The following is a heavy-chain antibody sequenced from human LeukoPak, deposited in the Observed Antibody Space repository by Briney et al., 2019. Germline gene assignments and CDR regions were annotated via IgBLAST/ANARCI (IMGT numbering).Heavy chain of an antibody. J-gene: IGHJ4*02. Sequence: GASVKVSCKASGYTFTSYGISWVRQAPGQGLEWMGWISAYNGNTNYAQKLQGRVTMTTDTSTSTAYMELRSLRSDDTAVYYCAGLSGSYLAESFDYWGQGTLVTVSS. CDR3: AGLSGSYLAESFDY. CDR1: GYTFTSYG. CDR2: ISAYNGNT. D-gene: IGHD1-26*01. V-gene: IGHV1-18*01.